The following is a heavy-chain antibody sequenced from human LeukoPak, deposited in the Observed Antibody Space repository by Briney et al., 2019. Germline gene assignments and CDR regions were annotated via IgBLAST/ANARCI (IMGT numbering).Heavy chain of an antibody. V-gene: IGHV3-23*01. D-gene: IGHD3-10*01. CDR2: ISGSGGST. Sequence: GGSLRLSCAASGFTFSSYAMSWVRQAQGKGLEWVSAISGSGGSTYYADSVKGRFTISRDNSKNTLYLQMNSLRAEDTAVYYCAKVMTRTMVRGVPPSDYWGQGTLVTVSS. J-gene: IGHJ4*02. CDR1: GFTFSSYA. CDR3: AKVMTRTMVRGVPPSDY.